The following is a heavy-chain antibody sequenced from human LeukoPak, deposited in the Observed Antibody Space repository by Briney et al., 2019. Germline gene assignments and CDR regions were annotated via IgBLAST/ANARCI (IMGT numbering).Heavy chain of an antibody. J-gene: IGHJ4*02. Sequence: PSETLSLTCSVSGGSISSYYWSWIRQPPGRGLEWIGYIHYSGSTNYNPSLKSRVTISVDTSKNLFSLKLSSVTAADTAVFYCARHLSDHYDSSGYYFDSWGQGTLVTVSS. D-gene: IGHD3-22*01. CDR3: ARHLSDHYDSSGYYFDS. CDR1: GGSISSYY. CDR2: IHYSGST. V-gene: IGHV4-59*08.